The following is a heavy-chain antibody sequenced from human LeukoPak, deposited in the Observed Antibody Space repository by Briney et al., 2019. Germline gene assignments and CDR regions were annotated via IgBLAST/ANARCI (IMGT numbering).Heavy chain of an antibody. D-gene: IGHD3-3*01. CDR2: ISGSGVST. CDR3: AKKLARGLRFLEWLYYMDV. Sequence: GGSLRLSCAVSGFTFSSYDMSWVRQAPGKGLEWVSGISGSGVSTYYAGSVKGRFTISRDNSKNTLYLQMNSLRAEDTAVYYCAKKLARGLRFLEWLYYMDVWGKGTTVTVSS. J-gene: IGHJ6*03. V-gene: IGHV3-23*01. CDR1: GFTFSSYD.